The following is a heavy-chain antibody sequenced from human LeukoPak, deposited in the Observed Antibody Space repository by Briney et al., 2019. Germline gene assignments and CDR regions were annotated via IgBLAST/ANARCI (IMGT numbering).Heavy chain of an antibody. V-gene: IGHV4-59*01. CDR1: GGSISSYY. CDR3: ESGVRLFDY. CDR2: IYYSGST. Sequence: PSGTLSLTCTVSGGSISSYYWSWFRHRPGKGLEWIGYIYYSGSTNYNPSLKSRVTISVDTSTNQFSLKLSSVTAGDTAVYFCESGVRLFDYWGQGTLVTVSS. D-gene: IGHD3-16*01. J-gene: IGHJ4*02.